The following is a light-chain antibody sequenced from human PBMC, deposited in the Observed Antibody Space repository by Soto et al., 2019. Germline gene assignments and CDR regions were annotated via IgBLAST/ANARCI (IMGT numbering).Light chain of an antibody. CDR2: GVN. V-gene: IGLV1-40*01. Sequence: QSVLTQPPSVSGAPGQRVTISCPGSSSNIGAEYGIRWYQHLPGTAPKLLIYGVNSRPSGVPDRFSGSKSGSSASLAIAGLQAEDEADYYCQSYDDSLGGFYVFGTGTKLTVL. CDR3: QSYDDSLGGFYV. CDR1: SSNIGAEYG. J-gene: IGLJ1*01.